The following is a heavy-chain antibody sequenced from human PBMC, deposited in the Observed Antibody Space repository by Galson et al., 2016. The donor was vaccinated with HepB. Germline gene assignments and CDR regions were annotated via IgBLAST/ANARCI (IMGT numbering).Heavy chain of an antibody. J-gene: IGHJ4*02. CDR2: ISWNSGNI. CDR1: GFIFDDYA. Sequence: SLRLSCAASGFIFDDYAMHWVRQAPGKVLEWVSGISWNSGNIDYAESVKGRFTISRDNSKNSVYLQMNSLRAEDTALYYCAKASSLAGTDYFKSWGRGTLVTVSS. V-gene: IGHV3-9*01. CDR3: AKASSLAGTDYFKS. D-gene: IGHD6-19*01.